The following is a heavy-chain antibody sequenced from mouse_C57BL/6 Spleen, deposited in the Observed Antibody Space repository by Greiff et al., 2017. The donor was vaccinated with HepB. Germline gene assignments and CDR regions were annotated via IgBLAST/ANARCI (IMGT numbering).Heavy chain of an antibody. CDR2: ISYDGSN. D-gene: IGHD5-5*01. CDR1: GYSITSGYY. Sequence: DVKLVESGPGLVKPSQSLSLTCSVTGYSITSGYYWNWIRQFPGNKLEWMGYISYDGSNNYNPSLKNRISITRDTSKNQFFLKLNSVTTEDTATYYCARDGGSTSFAYWGQGTLVTVSA. CDR3: ARDGGSTSFAY. J-gene: IGHJ3*01. V-gene: IGHV3-6*01.